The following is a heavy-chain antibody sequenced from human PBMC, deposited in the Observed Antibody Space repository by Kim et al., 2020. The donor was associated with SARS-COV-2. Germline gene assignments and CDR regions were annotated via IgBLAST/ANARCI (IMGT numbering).Heavy chain of an antibody. CDR2: INRPADST. D-gene: IGHD5-12*01. J-gene: IGHJ4*02. V-gene: IGHV3-23*01. CDR1: GFSFGTFD. Sequence: GGSLRLSCVASGFSFGTFDMSWVRQAPGKGLKWVSVINRPADSTYYAESVKGRFTVSRDSARNTMYLQMNSLRADDTAVYYCVKGAWLDYWGPGTLVTVS. CDR3: VKGAWLDY.